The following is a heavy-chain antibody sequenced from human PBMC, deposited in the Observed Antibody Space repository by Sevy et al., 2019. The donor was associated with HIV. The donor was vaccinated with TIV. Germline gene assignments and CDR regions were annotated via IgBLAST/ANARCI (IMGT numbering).Heavy chain of an antibody. Sequence: GGSLRLSCAASGFTFSDHYVDWVRQAPGKGLEWVGRIRNRPNSYTTEYPAVVKGRFTISRVDSRNAVYLQMNGLKTQDSAVYYCVRGPNCGVGGCQQISPYCLDVWGKGATVTVSS. V-gene: IGHV3-72*01. CDR2: IRNRPNSYTT. D-gene: IGHD2-15*01. CDR3: VRGPNCGVGGCQQISPYCLDV. J-gene: IGHJ6*03. CDR1: GFTFSDHY.